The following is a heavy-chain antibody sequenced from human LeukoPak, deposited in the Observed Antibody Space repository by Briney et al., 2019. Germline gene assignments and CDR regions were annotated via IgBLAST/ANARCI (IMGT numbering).Heavy chain of an antibody. J-gene: IGHJ4*02. V-gene: IGHV3-23*01. CDR2: ISGGGGSK. CDR1: GFTFSSYA. CDR3: AKDGRWEYGGNEFDY. D-gene: IGHD4-23*01. Sequence: GRSLRLSCAASGFTFSSYAMNWVGQGPGKGLERVSTISGGGGSKYYAASVKGRFTISRDNSKNTLYLQMNSLRAEDTALYYCAKDGRWEYGGNEFDYWGQGSLVTVSS.